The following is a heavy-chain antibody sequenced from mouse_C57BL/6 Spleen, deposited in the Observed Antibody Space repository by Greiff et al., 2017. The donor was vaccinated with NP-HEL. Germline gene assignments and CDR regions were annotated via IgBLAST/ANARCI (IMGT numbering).Heavy chain of an antibody. Sequence: EVQLVESGGDLVKPGGSLKLSCAASGFTFSSYGMSWVRQTPDKRLEWVATISSGGSYTYYPDSVKGRFTISRDNAKNTLYLQMSSLKSEDTAMYYCARHQTAQARWFAYWGQGTLVTVSA. V-gene: IGHV5-6*01. CDR2: ISSGGSYT. CDR1: GFTFSSYG. CDR3: ARHQTAQARWFAY. D-gene: IGHD3-2*02. J-gene: IGHJ3*01.